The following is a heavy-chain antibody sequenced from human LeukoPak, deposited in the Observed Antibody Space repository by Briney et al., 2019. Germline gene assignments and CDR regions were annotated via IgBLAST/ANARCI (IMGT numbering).Heavy chain of an antibody. V-gene: IGHV3-7*01. CDR3: ARDICGADCYALFGP. CDR1: GFTFSTYW. Sequence: GGSLRLSCAASGFTFSTYWMTWVRQAPGKGLEWVTNIQQDGSEEVYVDSVKGRFTISRDNAKNSMYLQMNSLRAEDTAIYYCARDICGADCYALFGPWGQGTLVTVSS. D-gene: IGHD2-21*02. CDR2: IQQDGSEE. J-gene: IGHJ5*02.